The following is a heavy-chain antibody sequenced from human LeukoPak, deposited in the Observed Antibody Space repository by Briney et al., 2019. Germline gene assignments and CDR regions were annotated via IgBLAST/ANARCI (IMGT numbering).Heavy chain of an antibody. CDR3: ARDLRSDY. J-gene: IGHJ4*02. CDR1: GGSISSHY. Sequence: PSETLSLTSTVSGGSISSHYWSWIRQPPGKGLEWIGYIYYSGSTNYNPSLKSRVTISVDTSKNQFSLKLTSVTAADTAVYYCARDLRSDYWGQGTLVTVSS. CDR2: IYYSGST. D-gene: IGHD4-17*01. V-gene: IGHV4-59*11.